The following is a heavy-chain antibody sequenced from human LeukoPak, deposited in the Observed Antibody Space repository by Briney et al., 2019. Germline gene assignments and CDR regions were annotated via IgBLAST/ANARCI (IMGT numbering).Heavy chain of an antibody. CDR2: IYYSGST. D-gene: IGHD2-21*02. CDR3: ARPIVVVTARDAFDI. CDR1: GGSISTYY. Sequence: SETLSLTCTVSGGSISTYYWSWIRQPPGKGLEWIGSIYYSGSTYYNPSLKSRVTISVDTSKNQFSLKLSSVTAADTAVYYCARPIVVVTARDAFDIWGQGTMVTVSS. J-gene: IGHJ3*02. V-gene: IGHV4-39*01.